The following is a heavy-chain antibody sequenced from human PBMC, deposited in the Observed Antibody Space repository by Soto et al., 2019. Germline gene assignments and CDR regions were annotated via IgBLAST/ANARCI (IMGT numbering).Heavy chain of an antibody. CDR3: ARDLADPPYYYGMDV. CDR1: GFTFSSYE. J-gene: IGHJ6*02. D-gene: IGHD6-19*01. Sequence: GGSLRLSCAASGFTFSSYEVNWVRQAPGKGLEWVSYISSSGSTIYYADSVKGRFTISRDNAKNSLYLQMNSLRAEDTAVYYCARDLADPPYYYGMDVWGQGTTVTISS. V-gene: IGHV3-48*03. CDR2: ISSSGSTI.